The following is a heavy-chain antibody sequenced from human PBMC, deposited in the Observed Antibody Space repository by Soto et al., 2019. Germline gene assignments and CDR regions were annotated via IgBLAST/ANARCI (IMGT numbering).Heavy chain of an antibody. J-gene: IGHJ6*02. CDR2: INPNSGGT. CDR1: GYTVTGYY. V-gene: IGHV1-2*04. CDR3: ARCKGSYYGMDV. Sequence: ASLKFSCEASGYTVTGYYMHWVRQAPGQGLEWMGWINPNSGGTNYAQKFQGWVTMTRDTSISTAYMELSRLRSDDTAVYYCARCKGSYYGMDVWGQGTTVTVSS.